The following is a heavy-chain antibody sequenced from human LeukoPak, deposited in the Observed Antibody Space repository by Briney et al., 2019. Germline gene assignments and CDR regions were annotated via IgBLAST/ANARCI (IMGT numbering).Heavy chain of an antibody. CDR3: ARDSPEYSSSYDY. Sequence: GGSLRLSCAASEFTFTSYELNWVRQAPGKGLEWVSYISSSGNTISYADSVKGRFTISRDNAKNSLYLQMNSLRAEDTAVYYCARDSPEYSSSYDYWGQGTLVTVSS. D-gene: IGHD6-6*01. J-gene: IGHJ4*02. CDR1: EFTFTSYE. V-gene: IGHV3-48*03. CDR2: ISSSGNTI.